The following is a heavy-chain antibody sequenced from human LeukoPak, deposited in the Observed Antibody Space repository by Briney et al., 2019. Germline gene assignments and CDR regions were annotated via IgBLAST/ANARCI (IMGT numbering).Heavy chain of an antibody. CDR1: AVSISRHF. Sequence: SETLSLTCNFSAVSISRHFWSWIRQTPEKGLEWLGYVFSSGSTNYNPPLKTRITISLDTSKHQFSLTLNSVTAADTAVYYCAREYDCWGLGTLVTVSS. CDR3: AREYDC. J-gene: IGHJ4*01. CDR2: VFSSGST. V-gene: IGHV4-59*11. D-gene: IGHD3-16*01.